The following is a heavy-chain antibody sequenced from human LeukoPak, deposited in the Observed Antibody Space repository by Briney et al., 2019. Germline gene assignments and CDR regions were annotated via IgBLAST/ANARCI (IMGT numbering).Heavy chain of an antibody. CDR1: GFSLSTSGVG. J-gene: IGHJ4*02. Sequence: SGPTLVNPTQTLTLTCTFSGFSLSTSGVGVGWIRQPRVKALEWLALIYWDDDKRYSPSLKSRLTITKDTSKNQVVLTMTNMDPVDTATYYCARSLRGYYDSSGYPNFDYWGQGTLVTVSS. V-gene: IGHV2-5*02. CDR2: IYWDDDK. CDR3: ARSLRGYYDSSGYPNFDY. D-gene: IGHD3-22*01.